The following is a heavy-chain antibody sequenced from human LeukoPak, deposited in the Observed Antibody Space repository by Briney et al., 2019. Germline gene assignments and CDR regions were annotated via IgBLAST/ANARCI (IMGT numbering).Heavy chain of an antibody. V-gene: IGHV3-21*01. J-gene: IGHJ4*02. CDR2: ISDSSSYI. CDR3: ARDLETAVAADFDY. D-gene: IGHD6-19*01. CDR1: GFSFSNFG. Sequence: GGSLRLSCAASGFSFSNFGMNWVRQAPGKGLEWVSSISDSSSYINYADSVKGRFTISRDNAKNSLYLQMNSLRAEDTAVYYCARDLETAVAADFDYWGQGTLVTVSS.